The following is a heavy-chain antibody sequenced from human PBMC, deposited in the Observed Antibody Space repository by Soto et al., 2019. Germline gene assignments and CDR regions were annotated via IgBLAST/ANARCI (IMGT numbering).Heavy chain of an antibody. V-gene: IGHV3-30*18. CDR2: ISYDGSDK. CDR1: GFTFSTYG. Sequence: QDHLVESGGGVVQPGTSLRLSCAASGFTFSTYGMHWVRQAPGKGLEWVAVISYDGSDKFYADSVKGRFTISRDNSKNTLYLQMSSLRPEDTAIYYCAKSPNFYCSSPNCYKYYFDYWGQNPGHRLL. J-gene: IGHJ4*01. D-gene: IGHD2-2*02. CDR3: AKSPNFYCSSPNCYKYYFDY.